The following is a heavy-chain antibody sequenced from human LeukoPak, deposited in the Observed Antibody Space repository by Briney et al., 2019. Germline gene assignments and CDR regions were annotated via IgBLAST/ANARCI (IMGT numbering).Heavy chain of an antibody. D-gene: IGHD5-12*01. CDR2: IIPILGIA. Sequence: SVKVSCKASGGTFSSYAISWVRQALGQGLEWMGRIIPILGIANYAQKFQGRVTITADKSTGTAYMELSSLRSEDTAVYYCNADIVATSDYWGQGTLVTVSS. CDR3: NADIVATSDY. V-gene: IGHV1-69*04. CDR1: GGTFSSYA. J-gene: IGHJ4*02.